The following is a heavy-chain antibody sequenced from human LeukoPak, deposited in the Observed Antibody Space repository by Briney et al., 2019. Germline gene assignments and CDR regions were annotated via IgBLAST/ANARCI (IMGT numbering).Heavy chain of an antibody. CDR2: IYYSGST. D-gene: IGHD3-10*01. Sequence: SETLSLTCTVSGGSISSGDYYWSWIRQPPGKGLEWIGYIYYSGSTYYNPSLKSRVTISVDTSKNQFSLKLSSVTAADTAVYYCARERTMVRGAGSVDYWGQGTLVTVSS. J-gene: IGHJ4*02. CDR1: GGSISSGDYY. V-gene: IGHV4-30-4*01. CDR3: ARERTMVRGAGSVDY.